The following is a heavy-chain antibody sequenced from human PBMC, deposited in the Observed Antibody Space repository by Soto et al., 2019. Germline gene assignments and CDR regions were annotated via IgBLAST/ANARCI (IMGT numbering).Heavy chain of an antibody. CDR3: ARDSGAKLSSS. CDR2: IVPIYRTA. V-gene: IGHV1-69*13. D-gene: IGHD6-13*01. J-gene: IGHJ4*02. CDR1: GGTFSSYR. Sequence: SVKVSCKASGGTFSSYRINWVRQAPGQGLEWVGGIVPIYRTADYAQKFQGRVTITADESARTAYLEVRSLKSQDTAVYYCARDSGAKLSSSWGQGTLVTVSS.